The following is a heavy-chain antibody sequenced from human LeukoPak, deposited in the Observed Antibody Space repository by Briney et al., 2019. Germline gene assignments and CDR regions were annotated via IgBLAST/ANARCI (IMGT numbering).Heavy chain of an antibody. CDR1: GFTFSNYA. J-gene: IGHJ4*02. Sequence: GGSLRLSCAASGFTFSNYAMSWVRQAPGKGLEWVSAITGGGSGVYYADSMKSRFTISRDNSKNTLYLQINSLRAEDTAVYYCAKWGDYDVLTGYYVSDYWGQGTLVTVSS. V-gene: IGHV3-23*01. CDR3: AKWGDYDVLTGYYVSDY. CDR2: ITGGGSGV. D-gene: IGHD3-9*01.